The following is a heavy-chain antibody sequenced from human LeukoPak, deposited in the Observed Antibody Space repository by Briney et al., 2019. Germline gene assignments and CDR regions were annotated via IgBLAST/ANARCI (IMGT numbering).Heavy chain of an antibody. V-gene: IGHV3-33*01. J-gene: IGHJ4*02. CDR3: AREASSSWYTIDY. Sequence: GGSLRLSCEASGFTFSSYGMHWVRQAPGKRLEWLAVIWYDGSNKYYVDSVKGRFTISRDNAKNSLYLQMNSLRDEDTAVYYCAREASSSWYTIDYWGQGTLVTVSS. CDR1: GFTFSSYG. D-gene: IGHD6-13*01. CDR2: IWYDGSNK.